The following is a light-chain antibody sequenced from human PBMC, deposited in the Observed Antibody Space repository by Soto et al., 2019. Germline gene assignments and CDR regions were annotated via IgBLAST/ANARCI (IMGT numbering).Light chain of an antibody. J-gene: IGLJ1*01. CDR1: TSGVENYVL. Sequence: QSALTQPASVSGSPGQSIIISCTEATSGVENYVLVSWFQQHPGKAPRLIIYEGSRRPSGVSNRFAGSKSGKTASLTISGLQTEDEPDYYCCSYVGSSTYVFELGPSSPS. CDR3: CSYVGSSTYV. CDR2: EGS. V-gene: IGLV2-23*01.